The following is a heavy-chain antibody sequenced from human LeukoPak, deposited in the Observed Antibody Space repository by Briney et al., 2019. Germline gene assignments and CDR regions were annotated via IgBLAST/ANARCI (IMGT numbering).Heavy chain of an antibody. CDR1: GFTVSSNY. D-gene: IGHD5/OR15-5a*01. CDR2: IYSGGST. CDR3: ARDVSDAFDI. J-gene: IGHJ3*02. Sequence: GGSLRLSCAASGFTVSSNYMSWVRQAPGKGLEWVSVIYSGGSTYYADSVKGRFTNSRDNSKNTLYLQMNSLRAEDTAVYYCARDVSDAFDIWGQGTMVTVSS. V-gene: IGHV3-53*01.